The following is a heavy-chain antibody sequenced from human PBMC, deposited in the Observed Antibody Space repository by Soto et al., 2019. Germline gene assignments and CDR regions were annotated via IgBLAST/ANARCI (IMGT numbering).Heavy chain of an antibody. CDR3: ARGGLRFGVNMVRGVTAPDV. Sequence: PSETLSLTCAVYGGSFSGYYWSWIRQPPGKGLEWIGEINHSGSTNYNPSLKSRVTISVDTSKNQFSLKLSSVTAADTAVYYCARGGLRFGVNMVRGVTAPDVWGQGTTVT. J-gene: IGHJ6*02. D-gene: IGHD3-10*01. CDR2: INHSGST. V-gene: IGHV4-34*01. CDR1: GGSFSGYY.